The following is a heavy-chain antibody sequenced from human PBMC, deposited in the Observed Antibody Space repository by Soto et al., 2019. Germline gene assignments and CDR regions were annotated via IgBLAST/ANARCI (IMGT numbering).Heavy chain of an antibody. V-gene: IGHV3-23*01. Sequence: PGGSLRLSCAASGFTFSSYAVCWVRQAPGKGLEWVSSITDSGSRSYYADSVKGRFTISRDNSKNTLYLQMNSLRAEDRAVYYCAKDRWYCSSPYCDGWYFDYWGQGTLVTVSS. CDR2: ITDSGSRS. J-gene: IGHJ4*02. CDR3: AKDRWYCSSPYCDGWYFDY. D-gene: IGHD2-2*01. CDR1: GFTFSSYA.